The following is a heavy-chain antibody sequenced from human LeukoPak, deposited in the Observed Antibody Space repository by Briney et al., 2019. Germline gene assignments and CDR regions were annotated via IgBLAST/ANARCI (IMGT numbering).Heavy chain of an antibody. V-gene: IGHV4-30-2*03. D-gene: IGHD5-18*01. Sequence: PSETLSLTCDVSGGSISSGLYSWSWIRQPLGKGLEWIGYIYHTGSTYYNPSLKSRVTIYIDTSKNHFSLKVTSVTAADTAIYYCARQKYIGRNNWFDAWGQGSLVTVSS. CDR2: IYHTGST. J-gene: IGHJ5*02. CDR1: GGSISSGLYS. CDR3: ARQKYIGRNNWFDA.